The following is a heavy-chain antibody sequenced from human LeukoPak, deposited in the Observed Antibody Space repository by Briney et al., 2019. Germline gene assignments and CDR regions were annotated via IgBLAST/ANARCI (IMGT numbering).Heavy chain of an antibody. D-gene: IGHD3-10*01. CDR2: IYQSGST. J-gene: IGHJ4*02. CDR1: GGSITSTLW. V-gene: IGHV4-4*02. CDR3: ARARDYYGSGTYVYDY. Sequence: SETLSLTCVVSGGSITSTLWWSWVRQPPGKGLEWIGEIYQSGSTNYNPSLKSRVTISLDKSKNQFSLKLSSVTAADTAVYYCARARDYYGSGTYVYDYWGQGTLVTVSS.